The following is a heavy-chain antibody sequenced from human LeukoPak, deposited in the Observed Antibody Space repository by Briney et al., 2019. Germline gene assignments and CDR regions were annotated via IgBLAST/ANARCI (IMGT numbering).Heavy chain of an antibody. Sequence: ASVKGSCKASGYTFTTDGISWVRQAPGQGLEWRGWISAYNGNTNYAQKLQGRVTMTTDTSTSTAYMELRSLRSDDAAVYYCARYAIFAGMDVWGKGTTVTVSS. CDR1: GYTFTTDG. D-gene: IGHD3-3*01. CDR2: ISAYNGNT. CDR3: ARYAIFAGMDV. V-gene: IGHV1-18*01. J-gene: IGHJ6*03.